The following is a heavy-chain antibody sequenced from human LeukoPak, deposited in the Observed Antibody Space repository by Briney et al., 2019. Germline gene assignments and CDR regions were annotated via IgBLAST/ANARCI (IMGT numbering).Heavy chain of an antibody. CDR2: MWGSSNI. CDR3: ARDHLWAFDY. J-gene: IGHJ4*02. CDR1: GFNPSDYS. V-gene: IGHV3-48*02. D-gene: IGHD1-26*01. Sequence: GGSLRLSCAASGFNPSDYSMNWVRQAPGKGLEWVSYMWGSSNIYYADSVKGRFTISRDFATNSLYLQMSSLRDEGTAVYYCARDHLWAFDYWGQGILVTVSA.